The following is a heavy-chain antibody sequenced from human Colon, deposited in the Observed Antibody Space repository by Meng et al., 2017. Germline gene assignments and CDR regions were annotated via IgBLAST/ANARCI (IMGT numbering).Heavy chain of an antibody. CDR2: IYSDDDGGST. J-gene: IGHJ4*02. V-gene: IGHV3-53*05. Sequence: GGSLRLSCAASGFSVSNNIMSWVRQAPGKGLEWVSSIYSDDDGGSTYYGDSVKGRVTISRDKSKNTLYLEMKSLRLEDTAVYYCARDGVVRSGELLGYWGQGTLVTVSS. CDR1: GFSVSNNI. D-gene: IGHD3-10*01. CDR3: ARDGVVRSGELLGY.